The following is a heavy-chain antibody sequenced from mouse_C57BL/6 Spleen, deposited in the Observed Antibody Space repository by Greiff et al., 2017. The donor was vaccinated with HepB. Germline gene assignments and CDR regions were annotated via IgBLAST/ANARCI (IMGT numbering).Heavy chain of an antibody. D-gene: IGHD1-1*01. J-gene: IGHJ1*03. CDR3: AREGIYYYGSSYVYWYFDV. V-gene: IGHV1-80*01. Sequence: QVQLQQSGAELVKPGASVKISCKASGYAFSSYWMNWVKQRPGKGLEWIGQIYPGDGDTNYNGKFKGKATLTADKSSSTAYMQLSSLTSEDSAVYFCAREGIYYYGSSYVYWYFDVWGTGTTVTVSS. CDR2: IYPGDGDT. CDR1: GYAFSSYW.